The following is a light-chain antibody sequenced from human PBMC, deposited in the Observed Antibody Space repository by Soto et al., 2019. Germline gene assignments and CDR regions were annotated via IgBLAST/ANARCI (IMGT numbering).Light chain of an antibody. CDR3: QQSYSTPLT. Sequence: DIPMTQSPSSLSASVGDRVTITCRASQSISSYLNWYQQKPVKAPKLLIYAASSLQSGVPSRFSGSGSGTDFTLTISSLQPEDFATYYCQQSYSTPLTFGGGTKVEIK. J-gene: IGKJ4*01. CDR1: QSISSY. V-gene: IGKV1-39*01. CDR2: AAS.